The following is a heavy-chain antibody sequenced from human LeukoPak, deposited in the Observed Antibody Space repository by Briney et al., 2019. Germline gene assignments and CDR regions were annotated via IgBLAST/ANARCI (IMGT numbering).Heavy chain of an antibody. CDR3: KSGGAAPGSFDY. CDR1: GFTFSRYW. V-gene: IGHV3-7*01. Sequence: GSLRLSCAASGFTFSRYWMSWMRQAPGKGLEWVANIKYDGYEEYYVDSVKGRFTISRDNAKNSLYLQLNSLRVEDTAVYYCKSGGAAPGSFDYWGQGTLVTVSP. J-gene: IGHJ4*02. CDR2: IKYDGYEE. D-gene: IGHD1-1*01.